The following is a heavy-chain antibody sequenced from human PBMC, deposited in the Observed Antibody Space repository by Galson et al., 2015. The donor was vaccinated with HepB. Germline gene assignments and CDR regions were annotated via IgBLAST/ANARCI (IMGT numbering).Heavy chain of an antibody. CDR3: ARGSCGDTSSYFSNYVYFDY. CDR2: IYPGDSDT. V-gene: IGHV5-51*01. D-gene: IGHD2-2*01. CDR1: GYGFTSHW. J-gene: IGHJ4*02. Sequence: QSGAEVKKPGESLKISCKASGYGFTSHWTAWVRQMPGRGLEWMGIIYPGDSDTRYSPSFQGQVTISADKSISTASLQWSSLKASDTAIYYCARGSCGDTSSYFSNYVYFDYWGQGTLVTVSS.